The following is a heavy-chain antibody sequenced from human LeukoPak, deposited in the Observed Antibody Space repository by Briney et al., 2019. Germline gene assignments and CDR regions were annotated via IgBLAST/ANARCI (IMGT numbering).Heavy chain of an antibody. CDR2: IKPNSGGT. V-gene: IGHV1-2*02. Sequence: ASVKVSCKASGYTFTGYYMHWVRQAPGQGLEWMGWIKPNSGGTNYAQKFQGRVTMTRDTSISTAYMDLSRLRSDDTAAYYCARELYDTLTGYYNGLDYWGQGTLVTVSS. D-gene: IGHD3-9*01. J-gene: IGHJ4*02. CDR1: GYTFTGYY. CDR3: ARELYDTLTGYYNGLDY.